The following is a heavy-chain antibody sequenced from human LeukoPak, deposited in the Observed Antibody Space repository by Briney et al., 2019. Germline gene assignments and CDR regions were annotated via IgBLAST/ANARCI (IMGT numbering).Heavy chain of an antibody. CDR3: ARDGSPYCSSTSCYAH. D-gene: IGHD2-2*01. CDR1: GLTVSSNY. CDR2: IYSGGST. V-gene: IGHV3-66*01. J-gene: IGHJ4*02. Sequence: SGGSLRLSCAASGLTVSSNYMSWVRQAPGKGLEWVSVIYSGGSTYYADSVKGRFTISRDNSKNTLYLQMNSLRAEDTAVYYCARDGSPYCSSTSCYAHWGQGTLVTVSS.